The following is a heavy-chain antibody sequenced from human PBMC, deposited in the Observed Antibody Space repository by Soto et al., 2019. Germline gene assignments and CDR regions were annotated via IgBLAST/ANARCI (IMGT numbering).Heavy chain of an antibody. CDR2: ISTGGSTI. Sequence: PGGSLRLSCTASGFTFRAYYMNWIRQAPGKGLEWVSYISTGGSTIFYADSVKGRFTISRDNAKNSLSLQMDSLRADDTGVYYCARGSPQFWQLFDNWGQGALVTVS. J-gene: IGHJ4*02. D-gene: IGHD3-3*01. CDR1: GFTFRAYY. V-gene: IGHV3-11*01. CDR3: ARGSPQFWQLFDN.